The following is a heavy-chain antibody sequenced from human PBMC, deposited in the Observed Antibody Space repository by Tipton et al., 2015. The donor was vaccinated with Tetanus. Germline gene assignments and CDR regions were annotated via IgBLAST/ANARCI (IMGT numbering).Heavy chain of an antibody. J-gene: IGHJ6*02. CDR3: ARALSYYFGMDL. Sequence: SLRLSCEASGFTFGKYAMHWVRQPPGGGLEWLAVVSFDGTNTYYADSVKGRSTISRDNAKNTLYLQMNSLRVEDTAVYYCARALSYYFGMDLWGQGTTVTVSS. CDR1: GFTFGKYA. CDR2: VSFDGTNT. D-gene: IGHD3-16*01. V-gene: IGHV3-30-3*01.